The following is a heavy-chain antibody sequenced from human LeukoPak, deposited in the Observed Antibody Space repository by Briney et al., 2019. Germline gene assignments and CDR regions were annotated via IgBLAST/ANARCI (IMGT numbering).Heavy chain of an antibody. J-gene: IGHJ6*03. CDR2: IFSGGAT. CDR1: GFTVSSSY. Sequence: GGSLRLSCAASGFTVSSSYMSWVRQAPGKGLEWVSVIFSGGATYYADSAKGRFTVSRDSSKNTLFLHMNNLRAEDTAVYYCAREGLTTLIEYYYYYMDVWGSGTTVTVSS. V-gene: IGHV3-53*01. CDR3: AREGLTTLIEYYYYYMDV. D-gene: IGHD4-11*01.